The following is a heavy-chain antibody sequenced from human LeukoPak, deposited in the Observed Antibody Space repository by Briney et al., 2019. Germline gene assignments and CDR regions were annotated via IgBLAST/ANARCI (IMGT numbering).Heavy chain of an antibody. V-gene: IGHV3-74*01. J-gene: IGHJ4*02. CDR1: GFTFSSFW. CDR3: ARARGAYVFDY. CDR2: INSDGSST. D-gene: IGHD3-16*01. Sequence: GGSLRLSCAASGFTFSSFWMHWVRQSPGKGLVWVSRINSDGSSTSYADSVKGRFTISRDDAKNTLYLQMNSLRAEDTAVYYCARARGAYVFDYWGQGTLVTVSS.